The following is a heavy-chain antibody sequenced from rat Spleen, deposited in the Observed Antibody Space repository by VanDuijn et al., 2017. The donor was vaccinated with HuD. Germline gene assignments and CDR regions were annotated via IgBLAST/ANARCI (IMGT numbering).Heavy chain of an antibody. CDR1: DFSITTNY. CDR2: ITHSGST. V-gene: IGHV3-1*01. CDR3: ARYGLITTISTYFDF. Sequence: EVQLQESGPGLVKPSQSLSLTCSVTDFSITTNYWGWIRKFPGNKMEWMAYITHSGSTSHNPSLKSRISITRDTSKNQFFLQLNSVTTEDTATYYCARYGLITTISTYFDFWGQGVMVSVSS. J-gene: IGHJ2*01. D-gene: IGHD1-10*01.